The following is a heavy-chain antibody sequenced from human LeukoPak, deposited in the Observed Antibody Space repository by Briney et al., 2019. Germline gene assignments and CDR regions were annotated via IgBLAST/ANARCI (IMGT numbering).Heavy chain of an antibody. CDR1: GFTFSSYG. Sequence: PGRSLRLSCAASGFTFSSYGMHWVRQAPGKGLEWVAVIWYDGSNKYYADSVKGRFTISRDNSKNTLYLQMNSLRAEDTAVYYCAREIYDSNGPIFQHWGQGTLVTVSS. CDR2: IWYDGSNK. D-gene: IGHD3-22*01. CDR3: AREIYDSNGPIFQH. J-gene: IGHJ1*01. V-gene: IGHV3-33*01.